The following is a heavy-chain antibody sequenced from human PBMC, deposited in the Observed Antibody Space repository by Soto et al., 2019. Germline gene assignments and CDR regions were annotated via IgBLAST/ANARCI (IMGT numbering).Heavy chain of an antibody. V-gene: IGHV4-4*02. CDR2: IYHSGST. Sequence: SETLSLTCAVSGGSISSSNWWSWVRQPPGKGLEWIGEIYHSGSTNYNPSLKSRVTISVDKPKNQFSLKLSSVTAADTAVYYCARDPDYSTANWFDPWGQGTLVTVSS. J-gene: IGHJ5*02. D-gene: IGHD6-13*01. CDR3: ARDPDYSTANWFDP. CDR1: GGSISSSNW.